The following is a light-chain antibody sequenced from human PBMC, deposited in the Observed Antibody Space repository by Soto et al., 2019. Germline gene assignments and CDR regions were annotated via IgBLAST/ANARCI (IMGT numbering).Light chain of an antibody. J-gene: IGKJ5*01. CDR1: QSVSSSY. V-gene: IGKV3D-20*02. CDR2: DAS. CDR3: QQRSNWPLIT. Sequence: EIVLTQSPGTLSLSPGERVTISCRASQSVSSSYLAWYQQKPCQAPRLLIYDASNRATGIPARFSGSGSGTDFTLTISSLEPEDFAVYYCQQRSNWPLITFGQGTRLEI.